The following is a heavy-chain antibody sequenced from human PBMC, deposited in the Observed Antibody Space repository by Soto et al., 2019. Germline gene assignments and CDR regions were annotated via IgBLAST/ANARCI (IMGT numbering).Heavy chain of an antibody. D-gene: IGHD3-16*01. CDR2: IKSKTDGGTT. CDR1: GFTFSNAW. CDR3: PTGGSVRLGEFAFDP. V-gene: IGHV3-15*01. J-gene: IGHJ5*02. Sequence: GGSLRLSCAASGFTFSNAWMSWVRQAPGKGLEWVGRIKSKTDGGTTDYAAPVKVRFTITRDDSKNTLYLQMTSLNTEYTAVYYCPTGGSVRLGEFAFDPWGQGTLVTVSS.